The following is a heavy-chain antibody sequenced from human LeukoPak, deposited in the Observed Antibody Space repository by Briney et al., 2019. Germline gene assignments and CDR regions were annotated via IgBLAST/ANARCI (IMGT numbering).Heavy chain of an antibody. J-gene: IGHJ4*02. D-gene: IGHD3-3*01. CDR2: IWYDGSNK. V-gene: IGHV3-33*06. CDR1: GFTFSSYG. CDR3: AKVGFSEMEWLLYSDH. Sequence: GGSLRLSCAASGFTFSSYGMHWVRQAPGKGLEWVAVIWYDGSNKYYADSVKGRFTTSRDNSKNTLYLQMNSLRAEDTAVYYCAKVGFSEMEWLLYSDHWGQGTLVTVSS.